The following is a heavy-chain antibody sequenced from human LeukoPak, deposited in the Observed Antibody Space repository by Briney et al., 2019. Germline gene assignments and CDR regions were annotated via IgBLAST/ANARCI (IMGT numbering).Heavy chain of an antibody. CDR2: IYHSGST. CDR3: ARHGYIYTSAFDI. Sequence: SETLSLTCTVSGGSISSYYWSWIRQPPGKGLEWIGYIYHSGSTNYNPSLKSRVTISVDTSKNQFSLKLISVTAADTAVYYCARHGYIYTSAFDIWGQGTMVTVSS. CDR1: GGSISSYY. D-gene: IGHD5-18*01. V-gene: IGHV4-59*01. J-gene: IGHJ3*02.